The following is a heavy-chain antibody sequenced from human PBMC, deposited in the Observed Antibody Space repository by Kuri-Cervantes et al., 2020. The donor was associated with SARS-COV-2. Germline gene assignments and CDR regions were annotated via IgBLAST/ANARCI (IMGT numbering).Heavy chain of an antibody. Sequence: LSLTCAASGFTSGSYAMSWVRRAPGKGLVWVSAISGSSGSTYYAASVKGQFTISRDKSKNTLYLQMNSLRAEDTAVYYCAREFALAGGTWFDPWGQGTLVTVSS. V-gene: IGHV3-23*01. CDR2: ISGSSGST. D-gene: IGHD6-19*01. J-gene: IGHJ5*02. CDR1: GFTSGSYA. CDR3: AREFALAGGTWFDP.